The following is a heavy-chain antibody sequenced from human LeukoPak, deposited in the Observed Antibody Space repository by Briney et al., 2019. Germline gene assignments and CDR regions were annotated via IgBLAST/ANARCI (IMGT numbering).Heavy chain of an antibody. CDR3: ARADDQDFDS. D-gene: IGHD3-3*01. V-gene: IGHV1-46*01. J-gene: IGHJ4*02. CDR1: GFTFTNFF. Sequence: ASVTVSFKASGFTFTNFFMHWLRQAPGQGLEWMGIISPNGDSTDYAQKFQGRLTMARDTSTTTLYMELSGLRSEDTAIYYCARADDQDFDSWGQGTLVTVSS. CDR2: ISPNGDST.